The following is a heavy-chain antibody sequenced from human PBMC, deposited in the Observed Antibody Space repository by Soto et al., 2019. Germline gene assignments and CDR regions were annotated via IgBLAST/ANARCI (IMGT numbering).Heavy chain of an antibody. CDR2: ISGSGGST. D-gene: IGHD2-2*01. CDR1: GFTFSSYA. Sequence: GGSLRLSCAASGFTFSSYAMSWVRQAPGKGLEWVSAISGSGGSTYYADSVKGRFTISRDNSKNTLYLQMNSLRAEDTAVYYCAKTRYCSSTSCYVLYYYYFDYWGQGTLVTVSS. V-gene: IGHV3-23*01. J-gene: IGHJ4*02. CDR3: AKTRYCSSTSCYVLYYYYFDY.